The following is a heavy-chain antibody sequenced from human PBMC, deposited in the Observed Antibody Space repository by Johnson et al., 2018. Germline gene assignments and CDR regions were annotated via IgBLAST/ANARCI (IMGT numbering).Heavy chain of an antibody. J-gene: IGHJ4*02. CDR2: INNDGRST. V-gene: IGHV3-74*01. CDR1: GFTFTDYT. CDR3: GRSAIWQLEGGGIDY. Sequence: LQLQESGGGLVQPGGSLRLSCAASGFTFTDYTMYWVRQPLGKGLVWVSRINNDGRSTSYADSVKGRFTISRDNAKNTVYRQMNSLRADDTARYYCGRSAIWQLEGGGIDYWGQGTLVTDSS. D-gene: IGHD2-2*02.